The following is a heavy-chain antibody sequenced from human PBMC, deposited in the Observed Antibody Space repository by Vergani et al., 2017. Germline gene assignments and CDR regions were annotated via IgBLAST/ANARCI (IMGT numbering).Heavy chain of an antibody. Sequence: VQLLESGGGLVQPGGSLRLSCAASGFTFSSYAMHWVRQAPGKGLEWVAVISYDGSNKYYADSVKGRFTISRDNSKNTLYLQMNSLRAEDTALYYCAKDSSGSYYYFDYWGQGTLVTVSS. D-gene: IGHD1-26*01. CDR1: GFTFSSYA. J-gene: IGHJ4*02. CDR3: AKDSSGSYYYFDY. CDR2: ISYDGSNK. V-gene: IGHV3-30-3*01.